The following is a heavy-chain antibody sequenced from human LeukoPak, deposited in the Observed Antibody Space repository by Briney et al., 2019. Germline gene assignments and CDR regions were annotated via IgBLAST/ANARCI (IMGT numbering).Heavy chain of an antibody. Sequence: SETLSLTCAVSGYSISSSNWWGWTRQPPGKGLEWIGYIYYSGSTNYNPSLKSRVTISVDTSKNQFSLKLSSVTAADTAVYYCANDGAWGQGTLVTVSS. D-gene: IGHD3-16*01. CDR1: GYSISSSNW. CDR3: ANDGA. J-gene: IGHJ5*02. V-gene: IGHV4-28*01. CDR2: IYYSGST.